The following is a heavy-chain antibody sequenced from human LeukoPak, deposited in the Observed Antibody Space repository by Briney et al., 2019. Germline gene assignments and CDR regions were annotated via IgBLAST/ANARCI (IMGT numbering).Heavy chain of an antibody. CDR3: TWGSQAPTRFDY. J-gene: IGHJ4*02. V-gene: IGHV1-24*01. Sequence: ASVKVSCKVSGYTLTELSMHWVRQAPGKGLEWMGGFDPEDGETSYAQKFQGRVTMTEDTSTDTAYMELSSLRSEDTAVYSCTWGSQAPTRFDYWGQGTLVTVSS. CDR2: FDPEDGET. D-gene: IGHD2-15*01. CDR1: GYTLTELS.